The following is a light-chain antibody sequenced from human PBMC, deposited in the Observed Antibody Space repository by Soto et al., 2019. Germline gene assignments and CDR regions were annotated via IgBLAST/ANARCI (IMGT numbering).Light chain of an antibody. J-gene: IGKJ3*01. Sequence: EIVMTQSPATLSVSPGERATLSCRASQSVSSNLAWYQQKPGQAPRLLIYGTSSRATGVPARFSGSGSGTEFTLTSISLQSEDFAVYYCQQYNSWPAFTFGPGTKVDIK. CDR3: QQYNSWPAFT. CDR2: GTS. V-gene: IGKV3-15*01. CDR1: QSVSSN.